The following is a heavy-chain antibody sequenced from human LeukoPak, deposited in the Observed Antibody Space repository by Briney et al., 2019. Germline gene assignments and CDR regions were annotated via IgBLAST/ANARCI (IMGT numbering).Heavy chain of an antibody. D-gene: IGHD2-2*01. CDR1: GFTFSGYS. CDR3: ARSPIVVVPAAMEGFDY. CDR2: ISSSSSYI. J-gene: IGHJ4*02. Sequence: GGSLRLSCAASGFTFSGYSMNWVREAPGKGLEWVSSISSSSSYIYYADSVKGRFTISRDNAKNSLYLQMNSLRAEDTAVYYCARSPIVVVPAAMEGFDYWGQGTLVTASS. V-gene: IGHV3-21*01.